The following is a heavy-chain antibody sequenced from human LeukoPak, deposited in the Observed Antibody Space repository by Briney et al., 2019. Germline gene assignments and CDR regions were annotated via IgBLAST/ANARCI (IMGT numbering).Heavy chain of an antibody. CDR1: GFIFGDYN. Sequence: GGSLRLSCAASGFIFGDYNMNWVRQAPGKGLEWVSYISSGGSTIYYADTVKGRFTISRDNARNSLYLQMNGLTDEDTAVYYCARGRGATTDAFDIWGQGTMVTVSS. J-gene: IGHJ3*02. V-gene: IGHV3-48*02. D-gene: IGHD5-12*01. CDR3: ARGRGATTDAFDI. CDR2: ISSGGSTI.